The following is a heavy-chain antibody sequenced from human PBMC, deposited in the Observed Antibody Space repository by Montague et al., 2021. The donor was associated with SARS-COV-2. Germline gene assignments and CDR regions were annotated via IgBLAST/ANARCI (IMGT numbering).Heavy chain of an antibody. CDR2: IYYSGST. V-gene: IGHV4-39*01. D-gene: IGHD3-3*01. J-gene: IGHJ6*03. CDR3: ARHSGDYTIFGVVIYYMDV. CDR1: GGSISSSSHY. Sequence: SEPLSLTCTVSGGSISSSSHYWGWIRQPPGKGLEWIGSIYYSGSTYYNPSLKSRVTISVDTSKNQFSLKLSSVTAADTAVFYCARHSGDYTIFGVVIYYMDVWGKGTTVTVSS.